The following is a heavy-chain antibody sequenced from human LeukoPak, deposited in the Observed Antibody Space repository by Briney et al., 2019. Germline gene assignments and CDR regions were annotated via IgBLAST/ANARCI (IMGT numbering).Heavy chain of an antibody. V-gene: IGHV1-46*01. D-gene: IGHD2-15*01. CDR3: ARDPRYCSGGSCYNFRFDP. Sequence: ASVKVPCKASGYTFTSYYMHWVRQAPGQGLEWMGIINPSGGSTSYAQKFQGRVTMTRDTSTSTVYMELSSLRSEDTAVYYCARDPRYCSGGSCYNFRFDPRGQGNLVTVSS. CDR2: INPSGGST. CDR1: GYTFTSYY. J-gene: IGHJ5*02.